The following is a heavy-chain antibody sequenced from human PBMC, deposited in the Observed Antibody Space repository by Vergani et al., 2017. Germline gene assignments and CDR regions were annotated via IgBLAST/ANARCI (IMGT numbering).Heavy chain of an antibody. CDR2: ISASGNA. Sequence: QVQLQASGPGRVKPSQTLSLTCTMSGVSISAGYYFWSWIRQPAGKGLEWLGHISASGNASHSPSLKTRVSMSVDTSKNQFSLTVTSVTAADTAIYFCARGSAAFYSCGKVHPRRTGFDGWGHETVVTVSS. CDR1: GVSISAGYYF. J-gene: IGHJ3*01. D-gene: IGHD6-19*01. V-gene: IGHV4-61*02. CDR3: ARGSAAFYSCGKVHPRRTGFDG.